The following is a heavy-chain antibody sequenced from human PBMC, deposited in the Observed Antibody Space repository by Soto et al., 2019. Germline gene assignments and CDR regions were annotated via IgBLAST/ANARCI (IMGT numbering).Heavy chain of an antibody. J-gene: IGHJ4*02. D-gene: IGHD2-21*01. CDR3: VRDGEGF. Sequence: EVQLVESGGGLVQPGGSLRLSCAASGFTFSSNWMHWVRRVPGRGLVWVSRINTDGSTTNYEDSVEGRFTVSRDNAKNTVYLQMNSLRAEVTAVYYCVRDGEGFWGQGTLVTVSS. V-gene: IGHV3-74*01. CDR1: GFTFSSNW. CDR2: INTDGSTT.